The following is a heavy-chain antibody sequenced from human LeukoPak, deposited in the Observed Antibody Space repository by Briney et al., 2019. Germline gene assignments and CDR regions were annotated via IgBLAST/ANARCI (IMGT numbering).Heavy chain of an antibody. V-gene: IGHV4-39*01. CDR3: AGRGIAVDGGFDY. Sequence: PSETLSLTCTVSGGSISSSSYYWGWIRQPPGKGLEWIGSIYYSGSTYYNPSLKSRVTISVDTSKNQFSLKLSSVTAADTAVYYCAGRGIAVDGGFDYWGQGTLVTVSS. CDR2: IYYSGST. CDR1: GGSISSSSYY. J-gene: IGHJ4*02. D-gene: IGHD6-19*01.